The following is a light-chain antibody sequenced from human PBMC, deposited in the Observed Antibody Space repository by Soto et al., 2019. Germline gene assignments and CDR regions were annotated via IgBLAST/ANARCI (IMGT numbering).Light chain of an antibody. V-gene: IGKV3-15*01. Sequence: IVMTHSPATLSVSPWYRSTLYFSSSQSVSNKLAWYQQKPGQAPRLLIYGASTRATGIPARFSGSGSGTEFSLTISSLQSEDFAVYYCQEYNHWHPVTFGGGTKVDI. CDR1: QSVSNK. CDR3: QEYNHWHPVT. J-gene: IGKJ4*01. CDR2: GAS.